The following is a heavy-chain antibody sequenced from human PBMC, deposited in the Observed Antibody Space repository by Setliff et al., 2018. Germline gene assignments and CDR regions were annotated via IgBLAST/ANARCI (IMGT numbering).Heavy chain of an antibody. Sequence: SKTLSLTCTVSGDSISRSTYYWGWIRQSPGRGLDWIGTVDHSGNTFYNPSLKSRVTISVDTSKNHFSLKLTSVSAADTAVYYCARRASTGYYGYSFDFWGQGTLVTVSS. J-gene: IGHJ4*02. CDR1: GDSISRSTYY. V-gene: IGHV4-39*02. D-gene: IGHD3-22*01. CDR3: ARRASTGYYGYSFDF. CDR2: VDHSGNT.